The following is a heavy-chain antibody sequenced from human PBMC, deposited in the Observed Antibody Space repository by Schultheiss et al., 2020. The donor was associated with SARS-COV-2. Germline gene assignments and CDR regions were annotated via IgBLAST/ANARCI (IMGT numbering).Heavy chain of an antibody. V-gene: IGHV3-30*01. CDR3: AKTRRSSSSHFDY. CDR1: GFTFSSYA. CDR2: ISYDGSNK. D-gene: IGHD6-13*01. Sequence: GGSLRLSCAASGFTFSSYAMHWVRQAPGKGLEWVAVISYDGSNKYYADSVKGRFTISRDNSKNTLYLQMNSLRAEDTAVYYCAKTRRSSSSHFDYWGQGTLVTVSS. J-gene: IGHJ4*02.